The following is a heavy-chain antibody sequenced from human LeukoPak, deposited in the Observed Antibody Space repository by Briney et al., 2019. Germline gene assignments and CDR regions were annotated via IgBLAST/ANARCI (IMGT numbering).Heavy chain of an antibody. CDR3: VKARDSSGYYYFYL. CDR2: ISSNGGST. J-gene: IGHJ4*02. CDR1: GFTVSSDA. D-gene: IGHD3-22*01. Sequence: GGSLILSCSASGFTVSSDAMHWVRQAPGKGLEYVSAISSNGGSTYYADSVKGRFTISRDNSKNTLYLQMSSLRAEDTAVYYCVKARDSSGYYYFYLWGQGTQVTVSS. V-gene: IGHV3-64D*09.